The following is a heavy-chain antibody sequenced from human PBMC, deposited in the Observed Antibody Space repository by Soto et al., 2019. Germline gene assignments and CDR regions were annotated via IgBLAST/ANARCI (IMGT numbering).Heavy chain of an antibody. CDR1: GGSISSSSYY. CDR3: ARRDGDYAYPFDY. CDR2: IYYSGST. Sequence: QLQLQESGPGLVKPSETLSLTCTVSGGSISSSSYYWGWIRQPPGKGLEWIGSIYYSGSTYYNPSLKSRVTISVDTSKNQFSLKLSSVTAADTAVYYCARRDGDYAYPFDYWGQGTLVTVSS. V-gene: IGHV4-39*01. D-gene: IGHD2-21*02. J-gene: IGHJ4*02.